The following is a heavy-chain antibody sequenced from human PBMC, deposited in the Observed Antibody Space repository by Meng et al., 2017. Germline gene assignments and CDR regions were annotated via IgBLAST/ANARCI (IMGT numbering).Heavy chain of an antibody. J-gene: IGHJ4*02. V-gene: IGHV4-61*01. CDR2: MYYGGST. CDR3: ARAPGYYGAGAVDY. D-gene: IGHD3-10*01. Sequence: PQVWGPGWVMHSESLSRTCSGSGGSVSRRSCVWSGIQQPPGKVVEWIGYMYYGGSTNYSPSLKGRFTISVDTSKNQFSLKLSSVTAEDTAVYYCARAPGYYGAGAVDYWGQGTLVTVSS. CDR1: GGSVSRRSCV.